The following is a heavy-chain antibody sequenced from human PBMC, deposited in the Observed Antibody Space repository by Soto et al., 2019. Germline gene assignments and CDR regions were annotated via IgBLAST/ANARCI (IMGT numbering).Heavy chain of an antibody. CDR2: IYHSGST. D-gene: IGHD2-2*03. CDR1: VAPISSGGYS. CDR3: ARLNGYCVSTSCHGYYGMDV. V-gene: IGHV4-30-2*01. J-gene: IGHJ6*02. Sequence: SETLSLTSPFSVAPISSGGYSWSWIRQPPGKGREWIGYIYHSGSTYYNPSLKSRVTISVDRSKNQFSLKLSSVTAADTAVYYCARLNGYCVSTSCHGYYGMDVWGQGTTVTVSS.